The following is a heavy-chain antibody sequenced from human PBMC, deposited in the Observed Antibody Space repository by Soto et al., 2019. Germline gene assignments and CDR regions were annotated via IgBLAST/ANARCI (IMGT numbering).Heavy chain of an antibody. CDR1: GGSFSGYY. CDR3: ARVGRDIVVVPAATRGGYYYYMDV. J-gene: IGHJ6*03. D-gene: IGHD2-2*01. Sequence: TSETLSLTCAVYGGSFSGYYWSWIRQPPGKGLEWIGEINHSGSTNYNPSLKSRVTISVDTSKNQFSLKLSSVTAADTAVYYCARVGRDIVVVPAATRGGYYYYMDVWGKGTTVTVSS. V-gene: IGHV4-34*01. CDR2: INHSGST.